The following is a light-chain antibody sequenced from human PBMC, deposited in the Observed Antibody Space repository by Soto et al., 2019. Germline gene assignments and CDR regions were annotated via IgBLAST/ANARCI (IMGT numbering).Light chain of an antibody. CDR1: QTIMTY. J-gene: IGKJ1*01. CDR3: QQSYNSPQT. V-gene: IGKV1-39*01. CDR2: AAS. Sequence: SQMTHSPSCLSASVLDEVTITSRASQTIMTYLNWYQLKPGKPPRLLIYAASSLQSGVPSRFSGSGSGTDFTLTISSLQPEDFATYSCQQSYNSPQTFGQGTKVDIK.